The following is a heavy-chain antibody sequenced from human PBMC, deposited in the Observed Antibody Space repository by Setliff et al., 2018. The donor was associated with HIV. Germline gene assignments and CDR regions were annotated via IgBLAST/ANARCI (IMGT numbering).Heavy chain of an antibody. CDR3: ARHLGRKHSSSPFDY. J-gene: IGHJ4*02. V-gene: IGHV4-59*08. D-gene: IGHD6-6*01. CDR2: IYYSGST. CDR1: GGSISNYY. Sequence: PSETLSLTCTVSGGSISNYYWSWIRQPPGKGLEWIGYIYYSGSTNYNPSLKSRVTISVGTSKNQFSLKLSSVTAADTAVYYCARHLGRKHSSSPFDYWGQGTLVTVSS.